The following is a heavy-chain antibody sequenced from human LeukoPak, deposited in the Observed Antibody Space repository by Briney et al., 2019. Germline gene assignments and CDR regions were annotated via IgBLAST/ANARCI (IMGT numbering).Heavy chain of an antibody. D-gene: IGHD2-2*01. CDR2: INAGNGNT. CDR1: GYTFTSYA. CDR3: ARDGSCSSTSCYSYYYYGMDV. J-gene: IGHJ6*02. V-gene: IGHV1-3*01. Sequence: ASVTVSCTASGYTFTSYAMHWVRQAPGQRLEWMGWINAGNGNTKYSQKFQGRVTITRDTSASTAYMELSSLRSEDTAVYYCARDGSCSSTSCYSYYYYGMDVWGQGTTVTVSS.